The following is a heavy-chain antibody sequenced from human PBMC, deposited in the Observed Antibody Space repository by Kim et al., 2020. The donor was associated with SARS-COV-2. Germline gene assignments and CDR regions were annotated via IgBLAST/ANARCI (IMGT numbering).Heavy chain of an antibody. D-gene: IGHD3-22*01. V-gene: IGHV4-39*07. J-gene: IGHJ4*02. CDR3: AREPPSSGYYGLPFDY. Sequence: SLKSRVPISVDTSKNQFSLKLSSVTAADTAVYYCAREPPSSGYYGLPFDYWGQGTLVTVSS.